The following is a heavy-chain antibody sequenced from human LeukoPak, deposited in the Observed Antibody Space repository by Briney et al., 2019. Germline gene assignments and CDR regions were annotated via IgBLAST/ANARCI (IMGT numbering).Heavy chain of an antibody. CDR2: ISGSGNKT. CDR3: D. Sequence: CLRLSCAASGFTFSHFAMSWVRQAPGKGLHWVSTISGSGNKTYDADSVKGRFTISRDNSKNTLYLQMTGLRAEDTAVYYDDWGQGTLVTLSS. V-gene: IGHV3-23*01. CDR1: GFTFSHFA. J-gene: IGHJ4*02.